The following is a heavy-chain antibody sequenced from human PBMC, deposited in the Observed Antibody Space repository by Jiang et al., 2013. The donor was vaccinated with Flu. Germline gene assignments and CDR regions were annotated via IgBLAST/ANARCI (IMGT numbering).Heavy chain of an antibody. V-gene: IGHV3-23*01. CDR2: ISGSGGST. CDR3: AKDLGYSSGWYQYFQH. J-gene: IGHJ1*01. D-gene: IGHD6-19*01. Sequence: VQLLESGGGLVQPGGSLRLSCAASGFTFSSYAMSWVRQAPGKGLEWVSAISGSGGSTYYADSVKGRFTISRDNSKNTLYLQMNSLRAEDTAVYYCAKDLGYSSGWYQYFQHWGQGTLVTVSS. CDR1: GFTFSSYA.